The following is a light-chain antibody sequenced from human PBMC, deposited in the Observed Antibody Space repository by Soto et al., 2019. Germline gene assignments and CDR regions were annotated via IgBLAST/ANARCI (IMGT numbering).Light chain of an antibody. CDR3: QQYGSSPRLT. CDR2: DAS. J-gene: IGKJ4*01. CDR1: QSVTSSY. V-gene: IGKV3-20*01. Sequence: EIVLTQSPDTLSLSPGERATLSCRASQSVTSSYLAWYQQRPGQAPRLLIYDASSRATGIPARFSGSGSGTDCTLTISRLEPEDFAVYYWQQYGSSPRLTFGGGTKVEIK.